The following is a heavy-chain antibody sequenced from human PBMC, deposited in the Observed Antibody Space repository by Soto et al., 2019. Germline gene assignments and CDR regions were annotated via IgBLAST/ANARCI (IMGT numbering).Heavy chain of an antibody. CDR1: GFTFSSYA. Sequence: EVQLLESGGGWVQPGGSLRLSCAASGFTFSSYAMSWVRQAPGKGLEWVSGISGSGGSTYYADSVTGRFTISRDNSKNTLHQQMNTLGAEDTAVYYCAKAPSWPAFWSGYYFDYWGQGTLVTDSS. CDR2: ISGSGGST. J-gene: IGHJ4*02. CDR3: AKAPSWPAFWSGYYFDY. D-gene: IGHD3-3*01. V-gene: IGHV3-23*01.